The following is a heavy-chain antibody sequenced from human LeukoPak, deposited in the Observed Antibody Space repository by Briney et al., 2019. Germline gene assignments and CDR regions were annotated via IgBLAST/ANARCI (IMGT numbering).Heavy chain of an antibody. CDR1: GGSISSYY. CDR2: IYYSGST. Sequence: KPSETLSLTCTVSGGSISSYYWSWIRQPPGKGLEWIGYIYYSGSTNYNPSLKSRVTISVDTSKNQFSLKLSSVTAADTAVYYCARVDYGDYRSDAFDIWGQGTMVTVSS. CDR3: ARVDYGDYRSDAFDI. D-gene: IGHD4-17*01. V-gene: IGHV4-59*01. J-gene: IGHJ3*02.